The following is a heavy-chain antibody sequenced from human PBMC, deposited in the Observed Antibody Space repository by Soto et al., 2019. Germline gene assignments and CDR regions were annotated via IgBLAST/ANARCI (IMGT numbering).Heavy chain of an antibody. J-gene: IGHJ3*02. Sequence: ASVKVSCKVSGYTLTELSMHWVRQAPGKGLEWMGGFDPEDGETIYAQKFQGRVTMTEDTSTDTAYMELSSLRSEDTAVYYCATALRRDGYNYEAFDIWGQGTMVTVSS. CDR2: FDPEDGET. V-gene: IGHV1-24*01. D-gene: IGHD5-12*01. CDR3: ATALRRDGYNYEAFDI. CDR1: GYTLTELS.